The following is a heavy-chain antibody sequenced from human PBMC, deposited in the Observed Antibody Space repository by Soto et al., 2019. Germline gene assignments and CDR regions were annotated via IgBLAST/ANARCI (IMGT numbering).Heavy chain of an antibody. CDR1: GYTFTSYS. D-gene: IGHD2-15*01. V-gene: IGHV1-18*01. CDR2: ISAYNGNT. CDR3: ARGLGYCSGGSCYRWWFDP. Sequence: ASVKVSCKASGYTFTSYSVDWVRQAPGQGLEWMGWISAYNGNTKYAQKLQGRVTMTTDTSTSTAYMELSSLRSEDTAVYYCARGLGYCSGGSCYRWWFDPWGQGTLVTVSS. J-gene: IGHJ5*02.